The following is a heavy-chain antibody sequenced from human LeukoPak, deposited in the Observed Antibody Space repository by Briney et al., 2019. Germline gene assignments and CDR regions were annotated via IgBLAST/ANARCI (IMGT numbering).Heavy chain of an antibody. Sequence: SETLSLTCTVSGGSISSYYWSWIRQPAGKGLEWIGRIYTSGSTNYNPSLKSRVTMSVDTSKNQFSLKLSSVTAADTAVYYCARLLGTRGHPPRFDPWGQGTLVTVSS. CDR1: GGSISSYY. CDR3: ARLLGTRGHPPRFDP. V-gene: IGHV4-4*07. D-gene: IGHD3-16*01. CDR2: IYTSGST. J-gene: IGHJ5*02.